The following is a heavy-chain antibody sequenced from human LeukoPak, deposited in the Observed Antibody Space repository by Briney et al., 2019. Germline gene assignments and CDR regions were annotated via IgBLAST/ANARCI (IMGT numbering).Heavy chain of an antibody. Sequence: SETLSLTCTVSGGSISSSNYYWGWFRQPPGKGLEWIASVYYGSSTYYNASLKSRVTISLNTSKNQFSLKLSSVTAADTAVYYCARDVGIGDAFDIWGQGTMVTVSS. V-gene: IGHV4-39*07. J-gene: IGHJ3*02. CDR2: VYYGSST. CDR3: ARDVGIGDAFDI. D-gene: IGHD2-15*01. CDR1: GGSISSSNYY.